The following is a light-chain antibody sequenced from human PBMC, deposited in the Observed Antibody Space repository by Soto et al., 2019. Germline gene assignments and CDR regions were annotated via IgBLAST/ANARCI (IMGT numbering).Light chain of an antibody. Sequence: QSALTQPASVSGSPGQSITISCTGTSSDVGGYNYVSWYQQHPGKAPKLMIYEVSNRPSGVSNRFSGSKSGNTASLTISGLQAEDDADDYFRSYTSSSTWVFGGGTQLNVL. CDR1: SSDVGGYNY. J-gene: IGLJ3*02. CDR3: RSYTSSSTWV. CDR2: EVS. V-gene: IGLV2-14*01.